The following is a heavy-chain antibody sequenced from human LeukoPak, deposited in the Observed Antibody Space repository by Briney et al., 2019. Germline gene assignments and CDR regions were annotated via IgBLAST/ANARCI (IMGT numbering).Heavy chain of an antibody. CDR2: IKSKTDSGTT. D-gene: IGHD3-10*01. CDR3: TTVGDYYYGMDV. CDR1: GFTFSNAW. V-gene: IGHV3-15*01. Sequence: GGSLRLSCAASGFTFSNAWMSWVRQAPGKGLEWVGRIKSKTDSGTTDYAAPVKGRFTISRDDSKNTLYLQMNSLKTEDTAVYYCTTVGDYYYGMDVWGQGTTVTVSS. J-gene: IGHJ6*02.